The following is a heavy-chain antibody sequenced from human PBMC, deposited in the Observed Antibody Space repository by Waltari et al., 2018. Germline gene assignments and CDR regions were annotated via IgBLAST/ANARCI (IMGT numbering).Heavy chain of an antibody. CDR2: IGSGGTT. CDR3: AKAGMATGTTRSYFDY. CDR1: GVPFTNSA. D-gene: IGHD1-1*01. J-gene: IGHJ4*02. Sequence: EVQLLESGGGLVQPGGSRSRSGAASGVPFTNSALTWARQAPGKGREGVSGIGSGGTTCYADSVKGQFTISRDNSKNTLYLQMNNLRAGDTAVYFCAKAGMATGTTRSYFDYWGQGALVTVSS. V-gene: IGHV3-23*01.